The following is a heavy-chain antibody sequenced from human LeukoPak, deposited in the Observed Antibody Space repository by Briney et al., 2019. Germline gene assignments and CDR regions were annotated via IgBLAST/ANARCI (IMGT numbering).Heavy chain of an antibody. D-gene: IGHD2-2*01. CDR1: GFTFSSYS. Sequence: GRSLRLSCAASGFTFSSYSMNWVRQAPGEGLEWVSSISSSSSYIYYADSVKGRFTISRDNAKNSLYLQMNSLRAEDTAVYYCARGYCSTTSCSSFDYWGQGTLATVSS. CDR2: ISSSSSYI. J-gene: IGHJ4*02. CDR3: ARGYCSTTSCSSFDY. V-gene: IGHV3-21*01.